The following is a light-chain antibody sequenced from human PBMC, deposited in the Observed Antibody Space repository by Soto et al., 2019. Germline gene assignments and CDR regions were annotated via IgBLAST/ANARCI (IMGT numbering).Light chain of an antibody. Sequence: DIQMTQSPSSLSASVGDTVTITCRASQSFGSLLAWYQQKPGQAPKLLIYDISSFEYGVTSRFSGSGSGTEFTLTIISLQPDDFATYYCQQYNLSPSSFGQGTKVDMK. CDR2: DIS. CDR3: QQYNLSPSS. CDR1: QSFGSL. J-gene: IGKJ2*01. V-gene: IGKV1-5*01.